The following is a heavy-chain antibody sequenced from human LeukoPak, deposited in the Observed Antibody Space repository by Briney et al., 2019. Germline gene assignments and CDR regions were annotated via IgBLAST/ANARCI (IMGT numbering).Heavy chain of an antibody. CDR3: ARVIRAAPGKGYFDY. V-gene: IGHV3-23*01. Sequence: GGSLRLSCATSGFIFSTYALSWVRQAPGKGLEWASSISGSGGSTYHADSVKGRFTISRDSSKNTLYLQMNSLRAEDTDIYYCARVIRAAPGKGYFDYWGQGTLVTVSS. CDR1: GFIFSTYA. D-gene: IGHD6-13*01. J-gene: IGHJ4*02. CDR2: ISGSGGST.